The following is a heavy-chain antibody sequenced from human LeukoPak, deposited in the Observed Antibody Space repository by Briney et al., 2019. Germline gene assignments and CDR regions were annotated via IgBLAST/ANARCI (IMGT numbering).Heavy chain of an antibody. V-gene: IGHV4-34*01. CDR1: GGSFSDYH. J-gene: IGHJ5*02. CDR3: ARDYYGSGSYYNPYNWFDP. CDR2: IDHSGST. D-gene: IGHD3-10*01. Sequence: SETLSLTCNVYGGSFSDYHWTWIRQPPGKGLEWIGEIDHSGSTNYNPSLKSRVSISADTSKNQFSLKLSSVTAADTAVYYCARDYYGSGSYYNPYNWFDPWGQGTLVTVSS.